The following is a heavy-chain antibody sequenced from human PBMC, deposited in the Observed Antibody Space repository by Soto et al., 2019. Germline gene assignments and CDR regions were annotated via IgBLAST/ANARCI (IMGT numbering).Heavy chain of an antibody. CDR1: GGSISSYY. CDR3: ARVRIRAAAGILYFDY. J-gene: IGHJ4*02. Sequence: QVQLQESGPGLVKPSETLSLTCTVSGGSISSYYWSWIRQPPGKGLEWIGYIYYSGSTNYIPSLKRRVTISVDTSKNQFSMKLSSVTAADTGVYYCARVRIRAAAGILYFDYWGQGTLVTVSS. D-gene: IGHD6-13*01. CDR2: IYYSGST. V-gene: IGHV4-59*01.